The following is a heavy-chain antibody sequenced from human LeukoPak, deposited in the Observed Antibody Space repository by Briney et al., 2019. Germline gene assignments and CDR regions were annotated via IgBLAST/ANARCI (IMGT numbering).Heavy chain of an antibody. Sequence: GGSLRLSCAASGFTFSDYYMSWIRQAPGKGLEWVSYISSSSSYTNYADSVKGRFTISRDNAKNSLYPQMNSLRAEDTAVYYCARELGYCSGGSCYSPDWGQGTLVTVSS. CDR2: ISSSSSYT. V-gene: IGHV3-11*06. CDR1: GFTFSDYY. D-gene: IGHD2-15*01. CDR3: ARELGYCSGGSCYSPD. J-gene: IGHJ4*02.